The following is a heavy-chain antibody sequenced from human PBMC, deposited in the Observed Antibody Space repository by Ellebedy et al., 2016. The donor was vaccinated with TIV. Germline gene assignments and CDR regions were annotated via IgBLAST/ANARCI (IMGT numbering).Heavy chain of an antibody. CDR3: ARTVYNYGAPSYD. V-gene: IGHV4-39*07. J-gene: IGHJ4*02. CDR1: GGSISSSSYY. Sequence: SETLSLTXTVSGGSISSSSYYWGWIRQPPGKGLEWIGSIFYSGSTYYNPSLKSRVIMSIDTSKNQFSLKLSSVTAADTAVYYCARTVYNYGAPSYDWGQGTLVTVSS. CDR2: IFYSGST. D-gene: IGHD5-18*01.